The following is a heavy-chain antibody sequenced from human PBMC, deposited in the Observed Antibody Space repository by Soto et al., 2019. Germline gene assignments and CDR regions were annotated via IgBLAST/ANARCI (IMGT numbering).Heavy chain of an antibody. CDR1: GYTFTGYY. V-gene: IGHV1-18*04. Sequence: ASVKVSCKASGYTFTGYYMHWVRQAPGQGLEWMGWISAYNGNTNYAQKFQGRVTMTTDTSTSTAYMELRSLRAEDTAVYYCARDQLYYNDISGRPLNAFDVWGQGTMVTVSS. J-gene: IGHJ3*01. D-gene: IGHD3-22*01. CDR3: ARDQLYYNDISGRPLNAFDV. CDR2: ISAYNGNT.